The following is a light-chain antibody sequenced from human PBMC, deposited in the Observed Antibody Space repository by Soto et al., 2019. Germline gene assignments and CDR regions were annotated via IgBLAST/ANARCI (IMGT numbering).Light chain of an antibody. CDR3: QHYDHLPIT. J-gene: IGKJ5*01. CDR2: DAS. Sequence: DIQMTQSPSSLSASVGDRVTITCRASQNISSWLAWYQQKPGRAPRLLLYDASSLETGVPSRFSGSGSGTDFTLTISSLQPEDVATYYCQHYDHLPITFGQGTRLEIK. V-gene: IGKV1-33*01. CDR1: QNISSW.